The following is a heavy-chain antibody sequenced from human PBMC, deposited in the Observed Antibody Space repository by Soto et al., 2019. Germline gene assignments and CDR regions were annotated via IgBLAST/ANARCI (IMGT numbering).Heavy chain of an antibody. J-gene: IGHJ4*02. CDR3: AHDSRDWYGFDY. V-gene: IGHV2-5*02. CDR2: IYWDDDK. D-gene: IGHD6-19*01. Sequence: QITLKESGPTLVKPTQTLTLTCTFSGFSLSTRGVGVGWIRQPPGKALEWLALIYWDDDKRYSPSLKSRLSITKDTSKNQVILTMTNMDHVDTATYYCAHDSRDWYGFDYWGQGALVTVSS. CDR1: GFSLSTRGVG.